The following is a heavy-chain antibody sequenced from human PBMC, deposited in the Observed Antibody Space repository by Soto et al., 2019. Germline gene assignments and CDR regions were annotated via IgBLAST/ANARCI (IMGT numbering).Heavy chain of an antibody. CDR2: IIPIFGTA. V-gene: IGHV1-69*01. CDR1: GGTFSSYA. CDR3: AREVITGTIDAYYYYYGMDV. J-gene: IGHJ6*02. D-gene: IGHD1-7*01. Sequence: QVQLVQSGAEVKKPGSSVKVSCKASGGTFSSYAISWVRQAPGQGLEWMGGIIPIFGTANYAQKFQGRVTITADESTSTAYMELSSLRSEDTAVYYCAREVITGTIDAYYYYYGMDVWGQGTTVTVSS.